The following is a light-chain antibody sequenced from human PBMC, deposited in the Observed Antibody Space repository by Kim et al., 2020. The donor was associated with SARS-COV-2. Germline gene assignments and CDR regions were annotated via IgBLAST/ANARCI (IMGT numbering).Light chain of an antibody. CDR3: EAWDDSLSGWV. CDR1: SNNSAGNT. CDR2: SNN. Sequence: GQIAIISCAGSSNNSAGNTVNWYQQLPGTAPKLLIYSNNKRPSGVPDRFSGSKSGTSASLAITGLQAEDEADYYCEAWDDSLSGWVFGGGTKLTVL. V-gene: IGLV1-44*01. J-gene: IGLJ3*02.